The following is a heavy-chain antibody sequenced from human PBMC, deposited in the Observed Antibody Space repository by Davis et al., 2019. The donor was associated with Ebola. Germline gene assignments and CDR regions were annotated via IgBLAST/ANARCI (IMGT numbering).Heavy chain of an antibody. CDR1: GFTFSSYG. CDR3: ARGGEVIRQLWLRYYYYGMDV. J-gene: IGHJ6*02. D-gene: IGHD5-18*01. V-gene: IGHV3-33*01. Sequence: GESLKISCAASGFTFSSYGMHWVRQAPGKGLEWVAVIWYDGSNKYYADSVKGRFTISRDNSKNTLYLQMNSLRAEDTAVYYCARGGEVIRQLWLRYYYYGMDVWGQGTTVTVSS. CDR2: IWYDGSNK.